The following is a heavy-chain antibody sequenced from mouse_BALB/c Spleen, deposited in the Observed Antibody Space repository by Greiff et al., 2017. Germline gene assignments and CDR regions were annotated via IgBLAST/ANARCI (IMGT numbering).Heavy chain of an antibody. Sequence: EVHLVESGGDLVKPGGSLKLSCAASGFTFSSYGMSWVRQTPDKRLEWVATISSGGSYTYYPDSVKGRFPISRDNAKNTLYLHMSSLKSEDTAMYYCAIQDYSSRRGYYFDYWGQGTTLTVSS. D-gene: IGHD2-13*01. CDR3: AIQDYSSRRGYYFDY. CDR2: ISSGGSYT. J-gene: IGHJ2*01. CDR1: GFTFSSYG. V-gene: IGHV5-6*01.